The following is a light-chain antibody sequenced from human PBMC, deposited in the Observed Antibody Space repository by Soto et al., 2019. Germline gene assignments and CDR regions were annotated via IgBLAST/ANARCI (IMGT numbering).Light chain of an antibody. CDR2: AAS. CDR3: QQSYRSPYT. V-gene: IGKV1-39*01. J-gene: IGKJ2*01. CDR1: QSINIH. Sequence: IQMTQSPSSLSASVGDRVTVTCRASQSINIHLNWYQQKPGKAPTLLIYAASNLQSGVPSRFSGGGSRTDFTLTISSLQAEDFATYYCQQSYRSPYTFGQGTKLEIK.